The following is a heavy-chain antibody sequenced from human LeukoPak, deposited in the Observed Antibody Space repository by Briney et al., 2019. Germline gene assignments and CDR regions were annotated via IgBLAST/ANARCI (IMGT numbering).Heavy chain of an antibody. CDR2: ISDSSYYI. Sequence: GGSLRLSCAASGFTFSSYTMNWVRQAPGMGLEWVSSISDSSYYIYYADSVRGRFTVSRDNAKNSLYLQMNGLRAEDTAVYYCARRKDVVVVPGTMGYYLDVWGKGTTVTV. CDR1: GFTFSSYT. J-gene: IGHJ6*03. D-gene: IGHD2-2*01. V-gene: IGHV3-21*01. CDR3: ARRKDVVVVPGTMGYYLDV.